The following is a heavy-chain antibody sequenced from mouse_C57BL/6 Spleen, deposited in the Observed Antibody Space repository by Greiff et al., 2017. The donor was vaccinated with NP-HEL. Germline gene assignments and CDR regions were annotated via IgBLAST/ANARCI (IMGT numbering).Heavy chain of an antibody. CDR2: IRSKSNNYAT. CDR1: GFSFNTYA. Sequence: GGGLVQPKGSLKLSCAASGFSFNTYAMNWVRQAPGKGLEWVARIRSKSNNYATYYADSVKDRFTISRDDSESMLYLQMNNLKTEDTAMYYCVRQDTTVGWYFDVWGTGTTVTVSS. V-gene: IGHV10-1*01. J-gene: IGHJ1*03. D-gene: IGHD1-1*01. CDR3: VRQDTTVGWYFDV.